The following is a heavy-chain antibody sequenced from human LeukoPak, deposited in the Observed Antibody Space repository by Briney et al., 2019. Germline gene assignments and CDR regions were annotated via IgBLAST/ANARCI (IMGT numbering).Heavy chain of an antibody. V-gene: IGHV4-59*01. CDR3: ARESRTGYSLGD. Sequence: SETLSLTCTVSGGSISSYYWSWIRQPPGKGLEWIGYIYYSGSTNYNPSLKSRVTISIDTSKNQFSLKLGSVTAADTAVYYCARESRTGYSLGDWGQGTLVTVSS. CDR1: GGSISSYY. J-gene: IGHJ4*02. CDR2: IYYSGST. D-gene: IGHD5-18*01.